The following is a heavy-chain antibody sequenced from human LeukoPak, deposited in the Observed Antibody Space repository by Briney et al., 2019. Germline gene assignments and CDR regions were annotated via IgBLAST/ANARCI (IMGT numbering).Heavy chain of an antibody. V-gene: IGHV4-61*02. CDR3: ARGYGGRVDY. D-gene: IGHD1-26*01. J-gene: IGHJ4*02. CDR1: GGSISSGSYY. CDR2: IYTSGST. Sequence: SETLSLTCTVSGGSISSGSYYWSWIRQPAGKGLEWIGRIYTSGSTNYNPSLKSRVTISVDTSKNQFSLKLSSVTAADTAVYYCARGYGGRVDYWGQGTLVTVSS.